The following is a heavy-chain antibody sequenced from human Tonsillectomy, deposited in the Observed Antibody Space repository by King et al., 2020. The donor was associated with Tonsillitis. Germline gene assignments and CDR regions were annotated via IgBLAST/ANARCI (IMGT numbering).Heavy chain of an antibody. J-gene: IGHJ6*02. CDR1: GFTFADYG. CDR2: INWNGGRT. CDR3: ARGAPGNDSPDYYYYNGMDV. Sequence: VQLVESGGSVVRPGGSLRLSCVASGFTFADYGMNWVRQGPGKGLEWVSGINWNGGRTGYADSVKGRFTISKDTAKNSLYLQMNSLTAEDTALYYCARGAPGNDSPDYYYYNGMDVWGQGTTVTVSS. D-gene: IGHD1-1*01. V-gene: IGHV3-20*04.